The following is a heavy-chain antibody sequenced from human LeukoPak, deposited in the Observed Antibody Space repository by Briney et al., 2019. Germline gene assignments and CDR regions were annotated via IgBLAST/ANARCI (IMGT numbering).Heavy chain of an antibody. V-gene: IGHV4-34*01. CDR2: INDSGRT. Sequence: GSLRLSCAASGFTFSSYSMNWVRQPPGKGLEWIGKINDSGRTNYNPSLKSRVTISVDTSKNQFSLKLSSVTAADTAVYYCARARDGYNPDGFDIWGQGTMVTVSS. D-gene: IGHD5-24*01. CDR1: GFTFSSYS. J-gene: IGHJ3*02. CDR3: ARARDGYNPDGFDI.